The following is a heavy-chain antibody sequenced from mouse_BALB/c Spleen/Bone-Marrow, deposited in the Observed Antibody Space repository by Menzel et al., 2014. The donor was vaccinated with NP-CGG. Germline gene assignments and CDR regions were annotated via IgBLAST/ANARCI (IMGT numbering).Heavy chain of an antibody. CDR1: GITFRSNT. V-gene: IGHV5-12-2*01. CDR2: ITDDGGST. D-gene: IGHD2-14*01. CDR3: TRPRYPFYVMDS. Sequence: EVQLVESGGGLVQPGGSLKLSCVVSGITFRSNTMSWVRQTPEKRLEWVAYITDDGGSTYYPVIVKGRFTISRDNAKNTLYLQMSSLKSEDTAMYYCTRPRYPFYVMDSWGQGTSVTVSS. J-gene: IGHJ4*01.